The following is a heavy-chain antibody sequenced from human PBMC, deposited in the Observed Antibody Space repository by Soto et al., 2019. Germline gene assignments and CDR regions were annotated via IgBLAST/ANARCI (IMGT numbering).Heavy chain of an antibody. CDR1: GFTFSSYS. V-gene: IGHV3-21*01. Sequence: EVQLVESGGGLVKPGGSLRLSCAASGFTFSSYSMNWVRQAPGKGLEWVSSISSSSSYIYYADSVKGRFTISRDNAKNSLYLQMNSLRAEDTAVYYCARVEYGGNSEGYWGQGILVTVSS. D-gene: IGHD2-21*02. J-gene: IGHJ4*02. CDR2: ISSSSSYI. CDR3: ARVEYGGNSEGY.